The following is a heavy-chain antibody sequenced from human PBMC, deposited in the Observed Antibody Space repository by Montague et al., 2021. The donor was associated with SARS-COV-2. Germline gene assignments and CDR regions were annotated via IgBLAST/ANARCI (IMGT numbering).Heavy chain of an antibody. CDR2: ISSSSSTI. D-gene: IGHD3-9*01. CDR1: GFTFSSYS. J-gene: IGHJ4*02. Sequence: SLRLSCAASGFTFSSYSMNWVRQAPGEGLEWVSYISSSSSTIYYADSVKGRFTISRDNAKNSLYLQMNSLRAEGTAVYYCARDLRWGYYDILTGYYRPLDYWGQGTLVTVSS. V-gene: IGHV3-48*04. CDR3: ARDLRWGYYDILTGYYRPLDY.